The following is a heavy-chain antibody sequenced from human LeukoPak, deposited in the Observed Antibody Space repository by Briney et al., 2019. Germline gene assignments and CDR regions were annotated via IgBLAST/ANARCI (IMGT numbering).Heavy chain of an antibody. CDR1: GFTFSSYP. D-gene: IGHD6-13*01. CDR2: FTSDGSDK. J-gene: IGHJ6*03. Sequence: GRSLRLSCAASGFTFSSYPMHWVRQAPGKGLEWVAVFTSDGSDKYYVDSVKGRFTISRDNSKNTLFLQMDSLRPDDTAVYYCARVRSSSWFAGGEYYYYYYMDVWGKGTTVTVSS. V-gene: IGHV3-30*04. CDR3: ARVRSSSWFAGGEYYYYYYMDV.